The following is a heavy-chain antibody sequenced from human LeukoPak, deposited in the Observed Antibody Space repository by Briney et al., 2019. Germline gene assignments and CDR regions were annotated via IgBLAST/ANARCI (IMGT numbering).Heavy chain of an antibody. CDR3: ARDRFGTMIAGAFDI. CDR2: IIPILGIA. Sequence: ASVKVSCKASGGTFSSYAISWVRQAPGQGLEWMGRIIPILGIANYAQKFQGRVTMTRDTSTSTVYMELSSLRSEDTAVYYCARDRFGTMIAGAFDIWGQGTMVTVSS. CDR1: GGTFSSYA. D-gene: IGHD3-22*01. J-gene: IGHJ3*02. V-gene: IGHV1-69*04.